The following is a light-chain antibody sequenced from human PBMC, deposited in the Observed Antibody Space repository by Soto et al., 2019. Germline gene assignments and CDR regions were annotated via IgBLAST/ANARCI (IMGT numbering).Light chain of an antibody. Sequence: QSVLAQPASVSGSPGQSIAISCTGTSSDVGGYNYVSWYQQHPGKAPKLLISEVSIRPSGVSDRFSGSKSGNTASLTISGLQAEDEADYYCCSYASSSSYVFGTGTKVTVL. V-gene: IGLV2-14*01. CDR3: CSYASSSSYV. CDR1: SSDVGGYNY. J-gene: IGLJ1*01. CDR2: EVS.